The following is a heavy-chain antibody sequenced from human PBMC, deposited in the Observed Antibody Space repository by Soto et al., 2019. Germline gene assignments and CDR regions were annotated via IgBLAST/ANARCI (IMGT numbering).Heavy chain of an antibody. V-gene: IGHV1-69*02. Sequence: SVKVSCKASGGTFSSYTISWVRQAPGQGLEWMGRIIPILGIANYAQKFQGRVTITADKSTSTAYMELSSLRSEDTAVYYCARGRDCSSTSCFKPPSYYYYMDVWGKGTTVTVSS. D-gene: IGHD2-2*01. J-gene: IGHJ6*03. CDR2: IIPILGIA. CDR3: ARGRDCSSTSCFKPPSYYYYMDV. CDR1: GGTFSSYT.